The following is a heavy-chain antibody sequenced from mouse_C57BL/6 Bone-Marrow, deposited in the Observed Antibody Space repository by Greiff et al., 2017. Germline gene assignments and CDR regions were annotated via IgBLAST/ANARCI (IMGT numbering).Heavy chain of an antibody. CDR2: INPSSGYT. CDR1: GYTFTSYW. D-gene: IGHD2-4*01. Sequence: QVQLQQSGAELANPGASVKLSCKASGYTFTSYWMHWVKQRPGQGLEWIGYINPSSGYTKYNQKFKDKATLTADKSSSTAYMQLSSLTYEDSAVYYCAREEDDYDAYYYAMDYWGQGTSVTVSS. V-gene: IGHV1-7*01. J-gene: IGHJ4*01. CDR3: AREEDDYDAYYYAMDY.